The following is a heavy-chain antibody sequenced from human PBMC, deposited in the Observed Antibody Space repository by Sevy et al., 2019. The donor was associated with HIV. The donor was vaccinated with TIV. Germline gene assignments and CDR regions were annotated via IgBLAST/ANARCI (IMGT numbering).Heavy chain of an antibody. J-gene: IGHJ6*02. CDR1: GYTFTGYY. D-gene: IGHD2-15*01. CDR2: INPNSGGT. Sequence: ASVKVSCKASGYTFTGYYMHWVRQAPGQGLEWMGRINPNSGGTNYAQKFQGRVTMTRDTSISTAYMELSRLGSDDTAVYYCARDPGTVVVVAANYGMDVWGQGTTVTVSS. CDR3: ARDPGTVVVVAANYGMDV. V-gene: IGHV1-2*06.